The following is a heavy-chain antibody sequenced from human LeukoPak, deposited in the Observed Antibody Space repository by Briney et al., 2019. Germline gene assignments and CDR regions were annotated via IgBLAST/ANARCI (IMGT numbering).Heavy chain of an antibody. D-gene: IGHD3-9*01. CDR3: ARSKDILTGYCFDY. CDR1: GGSISSSRYY. V-gene: IGHV4-39*07. CDR2: TYYSGTT. Sequence: SETLSLTCTVSGGSISSSRYYWGWIRQPPGKGLEWIGSTYYSGTTYYNPSLKSRVTISIDTSKNQFSLKLTSVAAADTGVYYCARSKDILTGYCFDYWGQGTLVTVSS. J-gene: IGHJ4*02.